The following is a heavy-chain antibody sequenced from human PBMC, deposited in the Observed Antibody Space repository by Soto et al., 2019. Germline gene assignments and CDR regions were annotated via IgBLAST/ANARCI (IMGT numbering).Heavy chain of an antibody. CDR1: GGSISSYY. CDR3: VRELSRGWFDP. CDR2: SYFSGGT. J-gene: IGHJ5*02. D-gene: IGHD3-16*01. Sequence: SETLSLTCTVSGGSISSYYWSWIRQPAGKGLEWIGYSYFSGGTDYNPSLKGRVTISVDRSRNQFSLKLTSVTAADTAVYYCVRELSRGWFDPWGQGTLVTVS. V-gene: IGHV4-59*01.